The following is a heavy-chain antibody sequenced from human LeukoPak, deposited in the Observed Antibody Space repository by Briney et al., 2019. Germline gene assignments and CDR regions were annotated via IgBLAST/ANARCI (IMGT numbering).Heavy chain of an antibody. CDR3: ARQDYDSSGHYWFDN. Sequence: PSETLSLTCTVSGGSISSRTYCWGWIRQPPGKGLEWIGTIYYSGSTYHNPSLKSRVTLYVDTSKNQFSLRLRSVTAADTAMYYCARQDYDSSGHYWFDNWGQGTLITVSS. CDR2: IYYSGST. V-gene: IGHV4-39*01. D-gene: IGHD3-22*01. J-gene: IGHJ4*02. CDR1: GGSISSRTYC.